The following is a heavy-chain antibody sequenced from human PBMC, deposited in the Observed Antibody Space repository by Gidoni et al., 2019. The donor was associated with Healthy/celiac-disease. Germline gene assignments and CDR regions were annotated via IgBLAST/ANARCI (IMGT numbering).Heavy chain of an antibody. V-gene: IGHV4-59*01. CDR2: IYYSGST. J-gene: IGHJ4*02. CDR1: GGSISSYY. Sequence: QVQLQESGPGLVKPSETLSLTCTVSGGSISSYYWSWIRQPPWKGLEWIGYIYYSGSTNYNPSLKSRVTISVDTSKNQFSLKLSSVTAADTAVYYWARSRGVAGTWDYWGQGTLVTVSS. CDR3: ARSRGVAGTWDY. D-gene: IGHD6-19*01.